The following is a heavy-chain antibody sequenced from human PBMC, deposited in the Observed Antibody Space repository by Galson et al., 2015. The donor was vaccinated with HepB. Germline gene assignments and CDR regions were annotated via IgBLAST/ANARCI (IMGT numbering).Heavy chain of an antibody. Sequence: LRLSCAASGFTFSDPYMDWVRQAPGKGLEWVGRVRNRASRYTTEYAASVRGRFSISRDDSKNSLYLQMNSLGTEDTAVYFCVRVTTATYVLDVWGQGTTVIVSS. V-gene: IGHV3-72*01. CDR3: VRVTTATYVLDV. J-gene: IGHJ6*02. CDR1: GFTFSDPY. D-gene: IGHD4-17*01. CDR2: VRNRASRYTT.